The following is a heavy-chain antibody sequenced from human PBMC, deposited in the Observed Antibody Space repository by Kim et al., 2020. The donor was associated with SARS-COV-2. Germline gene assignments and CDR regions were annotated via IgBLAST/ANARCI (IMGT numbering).Heavy chain of an antibody. J-gene: IGHJ4*02. Sequence: GGSLRLSCAASRFNFGIYAMSWFRQAPGKGLEWVSSISGSGSGGSIYYADSVKGRFTISRDNSKNTLYLQMNSLRDEDTDSYYCTRGSYGSGTYYNGPTYWGQGTLVTVSS. D-gene: IGHD3-10*01. CDR2: ISGSGSGGSI. CDR1: RFNFGIYA. CDR3: TRGSYGSGTYYNGPTY. V-gene: IGHV3-23*01.